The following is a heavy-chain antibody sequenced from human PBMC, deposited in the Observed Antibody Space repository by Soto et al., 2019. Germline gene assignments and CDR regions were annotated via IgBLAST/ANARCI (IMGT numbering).Heavy chain of an antibody. CDR3: ARELYDFWSDIPPYYFDY. V-gene: IGHV3-11*01. D-gene: IGHD3-3*01. Sequence: GSLRLSCAASGFTFSDYYMSWIRQAPGKGLEWVSYISSSGSTIYYADSVKGRFTISRDNAKNSLYLQMNSLRAEDTAVYYCARELYDFWSDIPPYYFDYWGQGTLVTVS. CDR2: ISSSGSTI. CDR1: GFTFSDYY. J-gene: IGHJ4*02.